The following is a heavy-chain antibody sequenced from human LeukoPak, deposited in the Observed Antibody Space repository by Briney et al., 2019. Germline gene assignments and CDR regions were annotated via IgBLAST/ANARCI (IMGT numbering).Heavy chain of an antibody. V-gene: IGHV1-18*01. CDR2: ISAYNGYT. J-gene: IGHJ6*03. Sequence: ASVKVSCKASGYTFSRYGINWVRQAPGQGLEWMGWISAYNGYTDFAQKLQGRVTMTTDTSTSTASMELSSLRSDDTAVYYCARVGINRLMWSGEKNYYYYMDVWGKGTTVTISS. CDR3: ARVGINRLMWSGEKNYYYYMDV. CDR1: GYTFSRYG. D-gene: IGHD3-10*01.